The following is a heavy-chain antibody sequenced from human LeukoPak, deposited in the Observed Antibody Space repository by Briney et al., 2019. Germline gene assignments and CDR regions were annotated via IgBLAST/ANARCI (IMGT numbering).Heavy chain of an antibody. CDR2: IFPGDSDT. CDR1: GYNFPNYW. CDR3: ARPYSSSWLGFDY. J-gene: IGHJ4*02. Sequence: GESLKISCKGSGYNFPNYWIAWVRQMPGKGLEWMGIIFPGDSDTRYSPSFQGQVTISADKSTSTAFLQWSTLKASDTARYYCARPYSSSWLGFDYWGQGTLVTVSS. V-gene: IGHV5-51*01. D-gene: IGHD6-13*01.